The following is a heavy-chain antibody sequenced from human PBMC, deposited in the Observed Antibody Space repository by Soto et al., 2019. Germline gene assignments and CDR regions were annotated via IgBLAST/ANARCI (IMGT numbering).Heavy chain of an antibody. V-gene: IGHV3-15*01. D-gene: IGHD3-9*01. Sequence: PGGSLRLSCAASGFTFSNAWMSWVRQAPGKGLEWVGRIKSKTDGGTTDYAAPVKGRFTISRDDSKNTLYLQMNSLKTEDTAVYYCTTDLVPHPEAIFDTSDNWFDPWGQGTLVTVSS. CDR2: IKSKTDGGTT. CDR1: GFTFSNAW. J-gene: IGHJ5*02. CDR3: TTDLVPHPEAIFDTSDNWFDP.